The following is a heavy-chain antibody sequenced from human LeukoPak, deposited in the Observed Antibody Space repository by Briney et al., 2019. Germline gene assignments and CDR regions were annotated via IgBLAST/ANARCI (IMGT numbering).Heavy chain of an antibody. Sequence: SQTLSLTCAISGDSVSSNSVTWNWIRQSPSRGLEWLGRTYYRSTWYNDYAVSVRGRITVNPDTSKNQFSLHLNSVTPEDTAVYYCARRLTQYDCFDPWGKGILVTVPP. J-gene: IGHJ5*02. CDR1: GDSVSSNSVT. D-gene: IGHD2-2*01. CDR3: ARRLTQYDCFDP. CDR2: TYYRSTWYN. V-gene: IGHV6-1*01.